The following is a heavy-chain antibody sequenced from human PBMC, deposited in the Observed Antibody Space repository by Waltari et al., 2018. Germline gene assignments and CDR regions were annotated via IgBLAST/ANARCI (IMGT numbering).Heavy chain of an antibody. Sequence: QVQLQQWGAGLLKPSETLSLTCAVYGGSFSGYYWSWIRQPPGKGLEWIGEINHSGSTNYNPSLKSRVTISVDTSKNQFSLKLSSVTAADTAVYYCAREAGVGATGEAFDIWGQGTMVTVSS. V-gene: IGHV4-34*01. CDR3: AREAGVGATGEAFDI. J-gene: IGHJ3*02. CDR2: INHSGST. CDR1: GGSFSGYY. D-gene: IGHD1-26*01.